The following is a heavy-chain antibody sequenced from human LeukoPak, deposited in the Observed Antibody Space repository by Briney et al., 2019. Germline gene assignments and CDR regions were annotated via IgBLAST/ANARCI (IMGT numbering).Heavy chain of an antibody. Sequence: SETLSLTCAVSGGSISSGNWWSWVRQPPGKGLEWIGEIYHSGSTNYNPSLKSRVTISVDTSKNQFSLKLSSVTAADTAVYYCAREGRDYGDYTIDYWGQGTLVTVSS. CDR3: AREGRDYGDYTIDY. CDR1: GGSISSGNW. V-gene: IGHV4-4*02. D-gene: IGHD4-17*01. J-gene: IGHJ4*02. CDR2: IYHSGST.